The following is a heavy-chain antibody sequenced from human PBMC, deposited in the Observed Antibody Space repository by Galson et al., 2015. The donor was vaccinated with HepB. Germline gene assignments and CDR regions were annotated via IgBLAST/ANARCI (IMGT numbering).Heavy chain of an antibody. CDR2: INPNTGGT. Sequence: SVKVSCKASGYSFSGYYMQWVRQAPGHGLEWVGWINPNTGGTKYAQKFQGRVTMTRHTSINTAYMELRRLRSDDTAVYYCARGVSLISGPSGWDGGWLDPWGQGALVTASS. V-gene: IGHV1-2*02. CDR3: ARGVSLISGPSGWDGGWLDP. D-gene: IGHD6-19*01. J-gene: IGHJ5*02. CDR1: GYSFSGYY.